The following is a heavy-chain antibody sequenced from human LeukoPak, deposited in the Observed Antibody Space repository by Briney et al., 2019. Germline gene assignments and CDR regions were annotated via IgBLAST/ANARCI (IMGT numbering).Heavy chain of an antibody. Sequence: RPGGSLRLSCANSGFTFSSYWMNWVRQVPGEGLEWVSGINWNGGSTGYADSVRGRFTISRDNAKNSLYLQMSSLSAEDTALYYCVRSFNTYGYPTGYWGQGTLVTVSS. CDR2: INWNGGST. D-gene: IGHD6-13*01. CDR3: VRSFNTYGYPTGY. V-gene: IGHV3-20*04. CDR1: GFTFSSYW. J-gene: IGHJ4*02.